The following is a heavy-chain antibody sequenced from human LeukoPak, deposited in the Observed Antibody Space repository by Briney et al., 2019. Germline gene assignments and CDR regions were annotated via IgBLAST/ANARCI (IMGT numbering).Heavy chain of an antibody. V-gene: IGHV3-21*01. CDR1: GFTFSSYS. J-gene: IGHJ5*02. CDR3: AGNRYYENWFDP. D-gene: IGHD3-3*01. CDR2: ISSSSSYI. Sequence: PGGSLRLSCAASGFTFSSYSMNWVRQAPGKGLEWVSSISSSSSYIYYADSVKGRFTISRDNAKNSLYLEMNSVRAEDTAVYYCAGNRYYENWFDPWGQGTLVTVSS.